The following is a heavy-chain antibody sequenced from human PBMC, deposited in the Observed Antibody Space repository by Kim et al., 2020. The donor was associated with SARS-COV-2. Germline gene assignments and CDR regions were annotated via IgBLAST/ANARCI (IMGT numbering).Heavy chain of an antibody. V-gene: IGHV1-8*01. D-gene: IGHD3-10*01. CDR2: MNPNSGNT. CDR1: GYTFTSYD. Sequence: ASVKVSCKASGYTFTSYDINWVRQATGQGLEWMGWMNPNSGNTGYAQKFQGRVTMTRNTSISTAYMELSSLRSEDTAVYYCARGRRGVIIVGYYYYMDVWGEGTPVSVSS. CDR3: ARGRRGVIIVGYYYYMDV. J-gene: IGHJ6*03.